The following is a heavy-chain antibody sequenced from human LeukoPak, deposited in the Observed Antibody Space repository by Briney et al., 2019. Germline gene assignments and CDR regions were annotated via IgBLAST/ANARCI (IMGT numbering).Heavy chain of an antibody. J-gene: IGHJ4*02. D-gene: IGHD3-16*01. CDR1: GFSFSSST. CDR2: ISSSPSYM. V-gene: IGHV3-21*01. CDR3: ATTKRITFGGHHY. Sequence: GGSLRLSCAASGFSFSSSTMNWVRQAPGKGLEWVSSISSSPSYMYYADSVKGRFTISRDNAKKSLYLQMNSLRAEDTAVYYCATTKRITFGGHHYWGQGTLVTVSS.